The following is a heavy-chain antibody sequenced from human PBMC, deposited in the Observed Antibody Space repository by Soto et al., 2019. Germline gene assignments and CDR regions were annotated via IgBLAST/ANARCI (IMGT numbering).Heavy chain of an antibody. CDR1: GFTFSSYA. CDR2: ISGSGGST. D-gene: IGHD2-15*01. CDR3: AKGPSKIVVVVAATVDY. Sequence: EVQLLESGGGLLQPGGSLRLSCAASGFTFSSYAMSWVRQAPGKGLEWVSAISGSGGSTYYADSVKGRFTISRDNSKNTLYLQINSLRAEDTAVYYCAKGPSKIVVVVAATVDYWGQGTLVTVSS. J-gene: IGHJ4*02. V-gene: IGHV3-23*01.